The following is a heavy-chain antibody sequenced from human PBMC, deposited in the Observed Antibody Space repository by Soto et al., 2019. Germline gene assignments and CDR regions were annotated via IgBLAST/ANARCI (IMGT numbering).Heavy chain of an antibody. CDR1: GYTFTSYG. Sequence: ASVKVSCKTFGYTFTSYGIGWARQAPGQGLEWMGWINTYNGNTNYAQNLQGRVTLTTDTSTSTAYMELRSLRSNDTATYYCAMVDVYVTPSPQDVWGQGTTVTVSX. V-gene: IGHV1-18*01. CDR3: AMVDVYVTPSPQDV. J-gene: IGHJ6*02. D-gene: IGHD3-16*01. CDR2: INTYNGNT.